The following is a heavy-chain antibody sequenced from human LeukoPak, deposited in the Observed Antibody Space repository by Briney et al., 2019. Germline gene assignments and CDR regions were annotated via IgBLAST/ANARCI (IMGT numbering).Heavy chain of an antibody. V-gene: IGHV3-21*01. D-gene: IGHD5-12*01. CDR1: GFTFSSYS. Sequence: GGSLRLSCAASGFTFSSYSMNWVRQARGEGLEWVSSISSSSSYIYYADSVKGRFTISRHNAKNSLYLQMNSLRAEGTAVYYCVRFESVVATTADAFDIWGQGTMVTVSS. CDR3: VRFESVVATTADAFDI. CDR2: ISSSSSYI. J-gene: IGHJ3*02.